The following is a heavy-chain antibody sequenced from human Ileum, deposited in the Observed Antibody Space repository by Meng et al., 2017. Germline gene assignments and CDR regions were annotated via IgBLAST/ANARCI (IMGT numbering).Heavy chain of an antibody. Sequence: GGSLRLSCVASGFSFSVYGMHWVRQDPGKGLEWLALIGHDGTFIDYVDSVKARFTISRDNSKNTLYLQMDSLRDEDTAIYYRVRDLGRGRYLDFWG. CDR2: IGHDGTFI. CDR1: GFSFSVYG. V-gene: IGHV3-33*01. D-gene: IGHD1-14*01. CDR3: VRDLGRGRYLDF. J-gene: IGHJ2*01.